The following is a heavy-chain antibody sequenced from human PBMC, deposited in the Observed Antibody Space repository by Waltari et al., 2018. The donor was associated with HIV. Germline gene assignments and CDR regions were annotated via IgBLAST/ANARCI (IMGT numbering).Heavy chain of an antibody. Sequence: EAQLLESGGGLVQPGGYLRLSCAASGFTFSSYGMRWVRQAPGKGLEWVSGISGGSGSTDYADSVKGRFTISRDNSKNTLYLQMNSLRAEDTAVYYCAKSGGWYYYERSGYAGIWGQGTMVTVSS. J-gene: IGHJ3*02. D-gene: IGHD3-22*01. CDR3: AKSGGWYYYERSGYAGI. CDR1: GFTFSSYG. V-gene: IGHV3-23*01. CDR2: ISGGSGST.